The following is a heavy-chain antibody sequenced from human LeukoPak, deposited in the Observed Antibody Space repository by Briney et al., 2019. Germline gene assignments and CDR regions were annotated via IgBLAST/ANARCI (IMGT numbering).Heavy chain of an antibody. CDR2: IWYDGSNK. V-gene: IGHV3-33*06. J-gene: IGHJ3*02. CDR3: AKSYYDFWSGYYTGAAFDI. D-gene: IGHD3-3*01. Sequence: PGRSLRLSCAASGFTFSSYGVHWVRQAPGKGLEWVAVIWYDGSNKYYADSVKGRFTISRDNSKNTLYLQMNSLRAEDTAVYYCAKSYYDFWSGYYTGAAFDIWGQGTMVTVSS. CDR1: GFTFSSYG.